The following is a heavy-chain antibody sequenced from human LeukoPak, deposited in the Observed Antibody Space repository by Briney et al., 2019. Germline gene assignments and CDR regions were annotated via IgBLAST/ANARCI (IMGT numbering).Heavy chain of an antibody. CDR3: ARVGIDYSGNVIKYYFDD. CDR1: GGSFSGYY. Sequence: SETLSLTCAVYGGSFSGYYWSWIRQPPGRGLEWIGYSGNTNYNPSLKSRVIISVDTSKNQFSLKLSPVITADTAVYYCARVGIDYSGNVIKYYFDDWGQGTLVTVSS. CDR2: YSGNT. V-gene: IGHV4-59*01. J-gene: IGHJ4*02. D-gene: IGHD4-23*01.